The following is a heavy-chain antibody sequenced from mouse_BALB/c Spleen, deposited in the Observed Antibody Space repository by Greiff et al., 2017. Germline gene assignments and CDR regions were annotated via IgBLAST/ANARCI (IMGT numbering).Heavy chain of an antibody. CDR1: GFNIKDYY. D-gene: IGHD2-4*01. J-gene: IGHJ4*01. CDR2: IDPENGDT. CDR3: NAGYDHDLGY. Sequence: VQLQQSEAELVRSGASVKLSCTASGFNIKDYYMHWVKQRPEQGLEWIGWIDPENGDTEYAPKFQGKATMTADTSSNTAYLQLSSLTSEDTAVYYCNAGYDHDLGYWGQGTSVTVSS. V-gene: IGHV14-4*02.